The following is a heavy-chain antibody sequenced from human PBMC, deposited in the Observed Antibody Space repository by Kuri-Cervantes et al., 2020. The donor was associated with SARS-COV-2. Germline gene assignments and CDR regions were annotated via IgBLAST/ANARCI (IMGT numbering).Heavy chain of an antibody. D-gene: IGHD2-2*01. V-gene: IGHV3-30-3*01. CDR2: IPYDGSNK. J-gene: IGHJ4*02. CDR3: AKDRASLKDIVVVAAAGMDY. CDR1: GFTISRYA. Sequence: SLKISWAASGFTISRYAMHWVRQAPGKGLEWVAVIPYDGSNKDYTASVKGRFTISRDNSKNTLYLQMNSLRVEETAVYYCAKDRASLKDIVVVAAAGMDYWGQGTLVTVSS.